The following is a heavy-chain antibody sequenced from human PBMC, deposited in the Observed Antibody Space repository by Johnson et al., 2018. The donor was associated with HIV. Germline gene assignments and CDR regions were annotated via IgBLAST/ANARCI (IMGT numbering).Heavy chain of an antibody. Sequence: VQLVESGGGVVQPGRSLRLSCAASGFTFSTYTMHWVRQAPGKGLEWVAFIRYDESNKYYADSLKGRFTISRDNSKNTLYLQMNSLRAEDTAVYYCAKGGSAVAVAFDIWGQGTMVTVSS. D-gene: IGHD6-19*01. CDR1: GFTFSTYT. CDR2: IRYDESNK. J-gene: IGHJ3*02. CDR3: AKGGSAVAVAFDI. V-gene: IGHV3-30*02.